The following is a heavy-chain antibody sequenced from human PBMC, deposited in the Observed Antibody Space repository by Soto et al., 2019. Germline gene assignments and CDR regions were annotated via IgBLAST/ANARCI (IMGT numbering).Heavy chain of an antibody. CDR3: ARFVRHQLPTIDF. V-gene: IGHV1-8*01. CDR2: MNPESRNT. J-gene: IGHJ4*02. Sequence: QVQLVQSEAEVKEPGASVRVSCKASGYTFTSYDINWVRQAPGQGLEWMGWMNPESRNTGYAQKFQGRVTMTRDTSISTAYMELTSLRSEDTAVYYCARFVRHQLPTIDFWGQGTLVTVSS. D-gene: IGHD2-2*01. CDR1: GYTFTSYD.